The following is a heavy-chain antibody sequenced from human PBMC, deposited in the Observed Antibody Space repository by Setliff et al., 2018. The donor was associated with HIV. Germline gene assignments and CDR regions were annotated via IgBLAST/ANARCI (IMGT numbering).Heavy chain of an antibody. V-gene: IGHV3-7*01. CDR1: QFTFRNYW. CDR3: AKDSSRIVSTINGGYFDY. J-gene: IGHJ4*02. Sequence: TGGSLRLSCAASQFTFRNYWMSWVRQAPGKGLEWVADINQDGGTKYYVDSVKGRFTISRDNAKNSLYLEMNSLRAEDAAVYYCAKDSSRIVSTINGGYFDYWGQGALVTVSS. D-gene: IGHD5-12*01. CDR2: INQDGGTK.